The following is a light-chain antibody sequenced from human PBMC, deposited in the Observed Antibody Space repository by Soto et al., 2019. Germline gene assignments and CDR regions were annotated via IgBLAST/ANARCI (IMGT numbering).Light chain of an antibody. J-gene: IGKJ3*01. V-gene: IGKV3-20*01. Sequence: EIVLTQSPGTLSLSPGERATLSCRASQSVSNNYLAWYQQKPGQSPRLLIHGASSRATGIPDRFSGSGSGTDFTLTISGLEPEDFAVYYCQQYGNSPRTFGPGTKVDIK. CDR2: GAS. CDR1: QSVSNNY. CDR3: QQYGNSPRT.